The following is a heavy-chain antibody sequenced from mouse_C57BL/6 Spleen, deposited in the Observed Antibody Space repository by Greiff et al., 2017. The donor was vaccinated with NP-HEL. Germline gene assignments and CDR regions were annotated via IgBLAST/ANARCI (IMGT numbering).Heavy chain of an antibody. J-gene: IGHJ2*01. Sequence: VQLKESGPELVKPGASVKISCKASGYSFTDYNMNWVKQSNGKSLEWIGVINPNYGTTSYNQKFKGKATLTVDQSSSTAYMQLNSLTSEDSAVYYCARSDSSGYLDYFDYWGQGTTLTVSS. D-gene: IGHD3-2*02. CDR1: GYSFTDYN. V-gene: IGHV1-39*01. CDR2: INPNYGTT. CDR3: ARSDSSGYLDYFDY.